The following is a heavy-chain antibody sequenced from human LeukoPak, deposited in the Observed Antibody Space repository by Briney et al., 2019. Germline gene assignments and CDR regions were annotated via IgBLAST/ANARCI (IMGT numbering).Heavy chain of an antibody. CDR3: ARDRGYYDFISRFDP. CDR2: INPNGGST. J-gene: IGHJ5*02. Sequence: GASVKVSCKASGYTLTRYFIHWVRQAPGQGLEWMGIINPNGGSTSYPQKFQGRVTMTTDTSTSTAYMELRSLRSDDTAVYYCARDRGYYDFISRFDPWGQGTLVTVSS. D-gene: IGHD3-3*01. CDR1: GYTLTRYF. V-gene: IGHV1-46*01.